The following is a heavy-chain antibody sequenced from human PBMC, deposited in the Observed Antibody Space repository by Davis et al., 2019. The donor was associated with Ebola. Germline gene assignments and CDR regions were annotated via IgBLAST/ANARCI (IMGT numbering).Heavy chain of an antibody. CDR1: GFTFSSYG. Sequence: GESLKISCAASGFTFSSYGMHWVRQAPGKGLEWVAVISYDGSEKYYADSVKGRFTISRDNSKNTVYLQMNSLRAEDTAVYYCARDLLGHQLMFFDYWGQGTLVTVSS. CDR2: ISYDGSEK. J-gene: IGHJ4*02. CDR3: ARDLLGHQLMFFDY. V-gene: IGHV3-30*19. D-gene: IGHD1-1*01.